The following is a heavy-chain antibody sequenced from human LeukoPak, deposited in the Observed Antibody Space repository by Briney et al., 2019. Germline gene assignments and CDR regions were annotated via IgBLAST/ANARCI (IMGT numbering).Heavy chain of an antibody. CDR3: ARDFGGRNTVLDP. D-gene: IGHD3-16*01. J-gene: IGHJ5*02. V-gene: IGHV1-2*02. Sequence: ASVKVSCKASGYTFTGYYMHWVRQAPGQGLEWMGWINPNNGGTNYAQRFQGRVTTTRDTSISTAYMELSRLTSDDTAIYYCARDFGGRNTVLDPWGQGTLVTVST. CDR1: GYTFTGYY. CDR2: INPNNGGT.